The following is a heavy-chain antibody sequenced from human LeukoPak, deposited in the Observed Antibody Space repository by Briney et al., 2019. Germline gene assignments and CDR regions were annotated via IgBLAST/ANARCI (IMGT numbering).Heavy chain of an antibody. CDR3: ARDRIPTTVTFLDY. CDR1: GYTFTSNY. Sequence: ASVKVSCKAFGYTFTSNYMHWVRQAPGQGPEWMGVISPSGGSTTYAQKFQGRVTMTRDTSTSTVYMELSSLGSEDTAVYYCARDRIPTTVTFLDYWGQGTLVTVSS. V-gene: IGHV1-46*01. D-gene: IGHD4-17*01. J-gene: IGHJ4*02. CDR2: ISPSGGST.